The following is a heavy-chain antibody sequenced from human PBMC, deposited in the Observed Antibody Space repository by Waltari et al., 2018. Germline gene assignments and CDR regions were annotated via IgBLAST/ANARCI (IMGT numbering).Heavy chain of an antibody. Sequence: EVQLVESGGGLVQPGGSLRLSCAGSGFTFGVHRMHWIRQAPGKGREGVSYSSASSAAIYYAYSVKGRFTISRDNAKNLLFLQMSNLGAEDMAVYYCATEPAPGAGINYWGQGILVTVSS. D-gene: IGHD6-19*01. CDR2: SSASSAAI. V-gene: IGHV3-48*01. J-gene: IGHJ4*02. CDR3: ATEPAPGAGINY. CDR1: GFTFGVHR.